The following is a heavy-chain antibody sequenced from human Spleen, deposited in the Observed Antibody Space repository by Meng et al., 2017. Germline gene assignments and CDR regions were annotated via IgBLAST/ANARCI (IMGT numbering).Heavy chain of an antibody. J-gene: IGHJ4*02. CDR1: GYTFTGYY. D-gene: IGHD6-19*01. CDR2: INPNSGGT. CDR3: AGGFTRIAVAGPTLY. V-gene: IGHV1-2*02. Sequence: ASVKVSCKASGYTFTGYYMLWVRQAPGQGLEWMGWINPNSGGTNYAQKFQGRVTMTRDTSISTAYMELSRLRSDDTAVYYCAGGFTRIAVAGPTLYWGQGTLVTVSS.